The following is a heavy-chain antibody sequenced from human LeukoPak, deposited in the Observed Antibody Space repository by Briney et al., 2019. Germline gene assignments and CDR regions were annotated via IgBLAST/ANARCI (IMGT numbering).Heavy chain of an antibody. CDR3: ARDGSLCSAGICDRGPYDY. V-gene: IGHV3-64*01. CDR1: GFTFSGYA. CDR2: IGSNGGSN. D-gene: IGHD2-15*01. J-gene: IGHJ4*02. Sequence: GNLSCSCAAYGFTFSGYAMHWVRQGPGKGLKYFSVIGSNGGSNYHEYSVRGRFTISRDNSKNALYLKMGSLRVEDTAMYYCARDGSLCSAGICDRGPYDYWGQGTLVTVSS.